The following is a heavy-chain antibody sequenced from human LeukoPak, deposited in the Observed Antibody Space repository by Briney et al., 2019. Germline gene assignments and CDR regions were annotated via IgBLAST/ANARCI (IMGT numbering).Heavy chain of an antibody. CDR3: ARERDGDYDGY. V-gene: IGHV3-48*01. CDR2: ISSSSTI. J-gene: IGHJ4*02. CDR1: GFTFSSYS. D-gene: IGHD4-17*01. Sequence: GGSLRLSCAASGFTFSSYSMNWVRQAPGKGLEWVSYISSSSTIYYADSVKGRFTISRDNAKNSLYLQMNSLRAEDTAVYYCARERDGDYDGYWGQGTLVTVSS.